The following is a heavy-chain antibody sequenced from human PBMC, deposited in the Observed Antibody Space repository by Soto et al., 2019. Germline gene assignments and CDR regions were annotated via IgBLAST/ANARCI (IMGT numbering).Heavy chain of an antibody. CDR1: GFTFDDYA. D-gene: IGHD2-15*01. CDR2: ISWNSGSI. CDR3: AKDSGYELAIVVVAATDYYMDV. Sequence: PGGSLRLSCAASGFTFDDYAMHWVRQAPGKGLEWVSGISWNSGSIGYADSVKGRFTISRDNAKNSLYLQMNSLRAEDTALYYCAKDSGYELAIVVVAATDYYMDVWGKGTTVTVSS. J-gene: IGHJ6*03. V-gene: IGHV3-9*01.